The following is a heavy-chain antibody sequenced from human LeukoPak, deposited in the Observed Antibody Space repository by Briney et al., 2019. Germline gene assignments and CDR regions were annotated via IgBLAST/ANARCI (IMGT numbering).Heavy chain of an antibody. CDR1: GITFSSYV. CDR2: ISGSDGST. Sequence: GGSLRLSCAASGITFSSYVMAWVRQAPGKGLEWVSVISGSDGSTYYADSVKGRFTISRDNSKYTLYLQMNSLRGEDTAVYYCTKEGLGELSSFFDYWGQGTLVTVSS. V-gene: IGHV3-23*01. CDR3: TKEGLGELSSFFDY. J-gene: IGHJ4*02. D-gene: IGHD3-16*02.